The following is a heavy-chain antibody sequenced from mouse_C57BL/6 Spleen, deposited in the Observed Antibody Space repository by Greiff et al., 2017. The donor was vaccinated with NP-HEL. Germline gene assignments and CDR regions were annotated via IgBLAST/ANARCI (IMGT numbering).Heavy chain of an antibody. D-gene: IGHD2-5*01. CDR3: ARDRGYYSNPMDY. Sequence: EVHLVESEGGLVQPGSSMKLSCTASGFTFSDYYMAWVRQVPEKGLEWVANINYDGSSTYYLDSLKSRFIISRDNAKNILYLQMSSLKSEDTATYYCARDRGYYSNPMDYWGQGTSVTVSS. CDR2: INYDGSST. CDR1: GFTFSDYY. J-gene: IGHJ4*01. V-gene: IGHV5-16*01.